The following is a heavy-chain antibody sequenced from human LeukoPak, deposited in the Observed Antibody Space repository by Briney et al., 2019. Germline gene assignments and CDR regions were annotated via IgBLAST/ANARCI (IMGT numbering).Heavy chain of an antibody. J-gene: IGHJ4*02. D-gene: IGHD4-17*01. CDR3: ARDYGDYGFGQGGY. V-gene: IGHV3-20*04. Sequence: GGSLRLSCAASGFTFDDYGMSWVRQAPGKRLEWVSGINWNGGSTGYADSVKGRFTISRDNATNFLYVQMNSLRAEDTALYYCARDYGDYGFGQGGYWGQGTLVTVSS. CDR1: GFTFDDYG. CDR2: INWNGGST.